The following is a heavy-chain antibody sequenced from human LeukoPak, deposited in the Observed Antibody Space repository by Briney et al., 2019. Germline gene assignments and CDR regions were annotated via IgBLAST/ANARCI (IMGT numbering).Heavy chain of an antibody. CDR2: ISGSGGST. CDR3: AKGSYGRTYYFDY. J-gene: IGHJ4*02. Sequence: GGSLRLSCAASGFTFSSYAMSWVRQAPGKGLEWVSAISGSGGSTYYADPVKGRFTISRDNSKNTLYLQMNSLRAEDTAVYYCAKGSYGRTYYFDYWGQGTLVTVSS. CDR1: GFTFSSYA. V-gene: IGHV3-23*01. D-gene: IGHD5-18*01.